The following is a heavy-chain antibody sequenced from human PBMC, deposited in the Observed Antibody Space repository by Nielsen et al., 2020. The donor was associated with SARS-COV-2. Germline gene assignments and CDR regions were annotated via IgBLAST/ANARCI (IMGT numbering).Heavy chain of an antibody. CDR3: ASSGWLDY. D-gene: IGHD6-19*01. Sequence: GESLKISCAASGFTFSDHYMTWIRQTPGKGLEWISYITNTGAEYYADSVKGRFTISRDNAQSSLYLLMNNLRAEDTAVYYCASSGWLDYWGQGTRATVSS. J-gene: IGHJ4*02. V-gene: IGHV3-11*04. CDR1: GFTFSDHY. CDR2: ITNTGAE.